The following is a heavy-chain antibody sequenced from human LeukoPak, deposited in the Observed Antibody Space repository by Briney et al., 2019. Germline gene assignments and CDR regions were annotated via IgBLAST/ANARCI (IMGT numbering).Heavy chain of an antibody. CDR1: GGSINSYY. J-gene: IGHJ4*02. V-gene: IGHV4-59*01. CDR2: IHYSGST. D-gene: IGHD3-22*01. Sequence: SETLSLTCTVSGGSINSYYWSWIRQPPGKGQEWIWYIHYSGSTNYNPSLKSRVTISVDTSKNQFSLKLSSVTAADTAVYYCARVRDRSGYFYDFDYWGQGTLVTVSS. CDR3: ARVRDRSGYFYDFDY.